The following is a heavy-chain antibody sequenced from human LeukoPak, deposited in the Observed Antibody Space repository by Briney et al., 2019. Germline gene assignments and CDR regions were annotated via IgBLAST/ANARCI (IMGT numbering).Heavy chain of an antibody. CDR1: GGSISSHC. V-gene: IGHV4-59*11. J-gene: IGHJ6*03. CDR3: ARVTHGYSSSWYPPFQYYYYMDV. D-gene: IGHD6-13*01. CDR2: IYYCGSS. Sequence: SQTLSLTCTVSGGSISSHCCCWIWNPPRPGKDLKWYIYYCGSSNYNPYLKSRVTISVDTSKNQFSLKLSSVTAADTAVYYCARVTHGYSSSWYPPFQYYYYMDVWGKGTTVTVSS.